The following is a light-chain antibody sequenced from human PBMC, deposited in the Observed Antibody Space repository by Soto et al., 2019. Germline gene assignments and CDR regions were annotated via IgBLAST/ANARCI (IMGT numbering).Light chain of an antibody. J-gene: IGKJ2*01. CDR2: DAS. Sequence: IRMTQSPSTLSASVGDRVTITCRARQSISSWLAWYQQKPGKAPKLLIYDASSLESGVPSRFSGSGSGTEFTLTISSLQPDDFATYYCQQYNSYSPNTFGQGTQGGYQ. V-gene: IGKV1-5*01. CDR1: QSISSW. CDR3: QQYNSYSPNT.